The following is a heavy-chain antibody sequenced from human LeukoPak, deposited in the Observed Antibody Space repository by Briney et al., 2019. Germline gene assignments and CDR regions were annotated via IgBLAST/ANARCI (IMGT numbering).Heavy chain of an antibody. CDR1: GFMFKDFP. J-gene: IGHJ3*02. CDR3: AKSLFTSAAGSGRASDI. CDR2: ISAGGDLT. V-gene: IGHV3-23*01. Sequence: GGSLRLSCAASGFMFKDFPMTWDRQAPGKGLEWLSAISAGGDLTFHADSLRGRFTISRDNSKSTLYLQMDSLRAEDTAIYYCAKSLFTSAAGSGRASDIWGQGTMVTVSS. D-gene: IGHD3-10*01.